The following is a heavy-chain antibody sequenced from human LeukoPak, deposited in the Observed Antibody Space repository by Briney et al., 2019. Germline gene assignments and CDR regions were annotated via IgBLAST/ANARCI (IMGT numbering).Heavy chain of an antibody. D-gene: IGHD6-25*01. Sequence: GGSLRLSCAASGFTFNNYALSWVRQAPGKGLAWVSTINGAGDNTYYADSVQGRFTISRDNSKNILHLQINSLRAEDTALYYCAEAEDRSSAWNHWGHGTLVTVT. CDR2: INGAGDNT. V-gene: IGHV3-23*01. J-gene: IGHJ5*02. CDR3: AEAEDRSSAWNH. CDR1: GFTFNNYA.